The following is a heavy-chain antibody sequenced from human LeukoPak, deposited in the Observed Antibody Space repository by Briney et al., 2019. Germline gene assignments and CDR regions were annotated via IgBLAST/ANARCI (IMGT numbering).Heavy chain of an antibody. D-gene: IGHD3-22*01. J-gene: IGHJ4*02. V-gene: IGHV3-23*01. CDR1: GITLNNYG. CDR3: AKRGVVIRVILVGFHREANYFDS. Sequence: GGSLRLSCAVCGITLNNYGMSWVRQAPGKGLEWVAGIGGSGGKTNYADSVKGRFTIFRDNPKNTLYLQMNSLRAEDTAVYFCAKRGVVIRVILVGFHREANYFDSGGQGVLVTVSS. CDR2: IGGSGGKT.